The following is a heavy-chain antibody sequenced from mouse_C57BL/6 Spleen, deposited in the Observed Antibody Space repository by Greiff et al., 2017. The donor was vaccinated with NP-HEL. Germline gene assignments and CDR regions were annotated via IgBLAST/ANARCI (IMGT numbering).Heavy chain of an antibody. V-gene: IGHV1-82*01. Sequence: QVQLQQSGPELVKPGASVKISCKASGYAFSSSWMNWVKQRPGKGLEWIGRIYPGDGDTNYNGKFKGKATLTADKSSSTAYMQLSSLTSEDSAVYFCARSGVGFDYWGQGTTLTVSS. CDR1: GYAFSSSW. CDR2: IYPGDGDT. J-gene: IGHJ2*01. CDR3: ARSGVGFDY. D-gene: IGHD3-1*01.